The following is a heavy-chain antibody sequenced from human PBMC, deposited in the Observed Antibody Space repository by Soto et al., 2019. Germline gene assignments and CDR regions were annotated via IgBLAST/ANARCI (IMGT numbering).Heavy chain of an antibody. Sequence: QVHLVQSGGELKKPGASVKVSCKASGYSFSDFGITWVRQAPGQGREWMGWISGKNGNTNYAQKVQGRVTLTADTSTSTAYMEMRALTSDDTATYYGARSDYYEDTGTFEYWGQGTQVTVSS. CDR3: ARSDYYEDTGTFEY. D-gene: IGHD4-17*01. V-gene: IGHV1-18*04. CDR2: ISGKNGNT. CDR1: GYSFSDFG. J-gene: IGHJ4*02.